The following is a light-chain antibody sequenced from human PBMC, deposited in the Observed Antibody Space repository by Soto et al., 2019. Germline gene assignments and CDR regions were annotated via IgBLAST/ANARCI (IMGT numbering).Light chain of an antibody. Sequence: QSVRTQPASVSGSPGQSITISCTGTSSDVGGYNYVSWYQHHPGKAPKLIIFDVSNRPSGISNRFSGSKSGNTASLTISGLQAEDEADYYCISYTSSSPYVFGTGTKVTVL. CDR2: DVS. CDR3: ISYTSSSPYV. J-gene: IGLJ1*01. V-gene: IGLV2-14*03. CDR1: SSDVGGYNY.